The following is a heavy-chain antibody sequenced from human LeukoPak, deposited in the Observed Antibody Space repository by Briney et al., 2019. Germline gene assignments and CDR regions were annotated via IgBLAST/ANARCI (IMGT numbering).Heavy chain of an antibody. V-gene: IGHV3-23*01. CDR3: AKFIYLAKLRCQDY. J-gene: IGHJ4*02. CDR2: ISGSGGST. D-gene: IGHD4-17*01. Sequence: PGESLRLSCSAAGCAGSSYAMSWVRQAPGKGLEWVSAISGSGGSTCYADSVKGRFTISRDNSKNTLYLQMNSLRAEDTAVYYCAKFIYLAKLRCQDYWGQGTLVTVSS. CDR1: GCAGSSYA.